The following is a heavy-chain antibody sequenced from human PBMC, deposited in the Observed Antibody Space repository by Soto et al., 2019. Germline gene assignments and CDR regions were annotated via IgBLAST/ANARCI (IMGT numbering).Heavy chain of an antibody. CDR2: ISSSSSTI. V-gene: IGHV3-48*01. Sequence: EVQLVESGGGLVQPGGSLRLSCAASGFTFSSYSMNWVRQAPGKGLEWVSYISSSSSTIYHADSVKGRFTISRDNAKNSLYLQMNSLRAEDTAVYYCARIGRLRWGDYWGQGTLVTVSS. CDR1: GFTFSSYS. J-gene: IGHJ4*02. D-gene: IGHD4-17*01. CDR3: ARIGRLRWGDY.